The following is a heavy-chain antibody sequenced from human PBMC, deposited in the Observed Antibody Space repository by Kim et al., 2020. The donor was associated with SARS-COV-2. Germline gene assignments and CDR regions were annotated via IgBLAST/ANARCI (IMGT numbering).Heavy chain of an antibody. Sequence: HPASGEVRSTISRDTAQNTLYLQMNSLRAEETAVYYCAREPSGSYVDYWGPGTLVTVSS. J-gene: IGHJ4*02. V-gene: IGHV3-30*01. D-gene: IGHD1-26*01. CDR3: AREPSGSYVDY.